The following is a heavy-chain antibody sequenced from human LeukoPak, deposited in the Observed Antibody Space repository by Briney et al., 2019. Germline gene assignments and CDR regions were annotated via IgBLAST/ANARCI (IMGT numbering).Heavy chain of an antibody. J-gene: IGHJ4*02. CDR3: ARDTLWE. D-gene: IGHD1-26*01. Sequence: PGGSLRLSCAVSGFTFSGYTMHWVRQAPGKGLEWVAVISFDGSNKYYGDSVKGRFTISRDNSKSTQLLQINSLRPDDTDIYYCARDTLWEWGQGTLVTVSS. CDR1: GFTFSGYT. CDR2: ISFDGSNK. V-gene: IGHV3-30-3*01.